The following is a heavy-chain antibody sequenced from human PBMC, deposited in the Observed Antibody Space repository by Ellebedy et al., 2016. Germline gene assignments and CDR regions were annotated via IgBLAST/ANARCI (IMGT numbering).Heavy chain of an antibody. Sequence: GESLKISXVASGFPFSTYAMGWVRQAPGKGLEWVSAISGSGGITHYADSVKGRFTISRDNSKNTVDLQMNSLRADDTALYYCARETRGYAGIFDYWGQGTLVTASS. CDR3: ARETRGYAGIFDY. CDR1: GFPFSTYA. CDR2: ISGSGGIT. V-gene: IGHV3-23*01. D-gene: IGHD2-15*01. J-gene: IGHJ4*02.